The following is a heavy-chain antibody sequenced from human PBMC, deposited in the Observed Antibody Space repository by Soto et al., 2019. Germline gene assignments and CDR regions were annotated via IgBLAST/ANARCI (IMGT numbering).Heavy chain of an antibody. CDR2: ISSSSSHI. J-gene: IGHJ3*02. CDR3: ASDQDAFDI. CDR1: GFTFSYYS. V-gene: IGHV3-21*01. Sequence: GVSLRLSCAASGFTFSYYSMIWVRQAPGKGLEWVSCISSSSSHIYYADSVQGRFTISRDNAKNSLYLQMNSLRAEDTALYYCASDQDAFDIWGRGTEVTVTS.